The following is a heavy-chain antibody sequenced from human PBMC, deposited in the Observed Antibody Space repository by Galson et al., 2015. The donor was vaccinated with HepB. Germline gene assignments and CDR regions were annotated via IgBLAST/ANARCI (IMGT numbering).Heavy chain of an antibody. Sequence: SVKVSCKASGGTFSSYAISWVRQAPGQGLEWMGRIIPILGIANYAQKFQGRVTITADKSTSTAYMELSSLRSEDTAVYYCARVAVVVPAATMPPYFDYWGQGTLVTVSS. J-gene: IGHJ4*02. D-gene: IGHD2-2*01. CDR3: ARVAVVVPAATMPPYFDY. CDR2: IIPILGIA. CDR1: GGTFSSYA. V-gene: IGHV1-69*04.